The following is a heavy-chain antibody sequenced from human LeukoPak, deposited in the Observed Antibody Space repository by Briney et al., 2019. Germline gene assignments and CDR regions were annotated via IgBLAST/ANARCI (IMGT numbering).Heavy chain of an antibody. V-gene: IGHV4-59*01. J-gene: IGHJ5*02. Sequence: SETLSLTCTVSGGSISSYYWSWIRQPPGKGLEWIGYIYYSGSTNYNPSLKSRVTISVDTSKNQFSLKLSSVTAADTAVYYCARAPYYYESSGYYLRYNWFDPWVQGTLVTVSS. CDR2: IYYSGST. CDR1: GGSISSYY. CDR3: ARAPYYYESSGYYLRYNWFDP. D-gene: IGHD3-22*01.